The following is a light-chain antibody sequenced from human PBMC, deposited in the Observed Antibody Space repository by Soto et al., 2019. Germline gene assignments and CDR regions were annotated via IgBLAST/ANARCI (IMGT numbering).Light chain of an antibody. Sequence: QSVLTQPPSVSGAPGQRVTISCTGSSSNIGAGYDVQWYQQLPGTAPKLLIYANSNPPSGVPDRFSGSKSGTSASLAITGLQAEDEADYYCQSYDSSLSGARVFGGGTKLTVL. J-gene: IGLJ3*02. V-gene: IGLV1-40*01. CDR1: SSNIGAGYD. CDR3: QSYDSSLSGARV. CDR2: ANS.